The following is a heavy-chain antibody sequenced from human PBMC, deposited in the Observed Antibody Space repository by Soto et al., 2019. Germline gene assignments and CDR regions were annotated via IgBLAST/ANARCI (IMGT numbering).Heavy chain of an antibody. CDR3: ARDMRDTSGWKNFY. J-gene: IGHJ4*02. CDR2: ISGYNGNR. CDR1: GYTIGSNC. Sequence: ASAKACCKASGYTIGSNCLCWVQQSPGQGLEWMGWISGYNGNRHYAQKLQGRVTMTTDTSTSTAYMELRSLRSDDTAVYYCARDMRDTSGWKNFYWGQGTLVTVSS. V-gene: IGHV1-18*01. D-gene: IGHD6-19*01.